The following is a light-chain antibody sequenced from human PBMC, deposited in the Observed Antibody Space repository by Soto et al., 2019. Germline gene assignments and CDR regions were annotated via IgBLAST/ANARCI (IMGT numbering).Light chain of an antibody. CDR2: GAS. CDR3: HQYGSSSWT. J-gene: IGKJ1*01. V-gene: IGKV3-20*01. CDR1: QSVSSSY. Sequence: EIVLTQSPGTLSLSPGERATLSCRASQSVSSSYLAWYQQKPGQAPRLLIYGASSRATGIPDRFSGSGSETDFTLTISRLEPEDFAVYYCHQYGSSSWTFGQGTKVEIK.